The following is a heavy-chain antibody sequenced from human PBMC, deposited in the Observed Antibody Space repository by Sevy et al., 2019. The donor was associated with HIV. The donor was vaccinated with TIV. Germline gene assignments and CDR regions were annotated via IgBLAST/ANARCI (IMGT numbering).Heavy chain of an antibody. CDR1: GGSFSGYY. V-gene: IGHV4-34*01. CDR3: ARIAAAGTEGSAFDI. CDR2: INHSGST. Sequence: SETLSLTCAVYGGSFSGYYWSWIRQPPGKGLEWIGEINHSGSTNYNPSLKSRVTISVDTSKNQFSLKLSSVTAADTAVYYCARIAAAGTEGSAFDIWGQGTMVTVSS. J-gene: IGHJ3*02. D-gene: IGHD6-13*01.